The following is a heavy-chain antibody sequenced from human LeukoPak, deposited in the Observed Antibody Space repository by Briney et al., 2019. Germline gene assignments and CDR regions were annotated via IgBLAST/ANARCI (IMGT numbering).Heavy chain of an antibody. J-gene: IGHJ4*02. CDR1: GFTFSSYA. V-gene: IGHV3-23*01. CDR2: ISGSGGST. CDR3: AREGKWLLGVDY. Sequence: GGSLRLSCAASGFTFSSYAMSWVRQAPGKGLEWVSAISGSGGSTYYADSVKGRFTISRDNSKNTLYLQMNSLRAEDAAVYYCAREGKWLLGVDYWGQGTLVTVSS. D-gene: IGHD3-22*01.